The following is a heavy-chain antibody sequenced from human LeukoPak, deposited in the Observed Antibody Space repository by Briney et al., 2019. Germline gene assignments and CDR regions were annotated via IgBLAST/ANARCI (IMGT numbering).Heavy chain of an antibody. CDR1: GYTFTSQW. D-gene: IGHD5-24*01. V-gene: IGHV5-51*01. CDR3: ARLNGYIDS. CDR2: VFPRASDT. Sequence: GESLKISCKGYGYTFTSQWIGWVRHMPGKGLEWMGIVFPRASDTRYSPSFQGRVTISVDMSINSAYLQWTSLKASDTAIYYCARLNGYIDSWGQGTQVTVSS. J-gene: IGHJ5*01.